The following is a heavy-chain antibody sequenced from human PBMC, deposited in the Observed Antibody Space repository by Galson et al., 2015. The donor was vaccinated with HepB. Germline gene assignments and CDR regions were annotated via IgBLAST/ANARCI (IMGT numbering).Heavy chain of an antibody. D-gene: IGHD2-8*01. Sequence: SPRLSCAASGFTFSSYAMHWVRQAPGKGLEWVAVISYDGSNKYYADSVKGRFTISRDNSKNTLYLQMNSLRAEDTAVYYCAGVKAFFDYWGQGTLVTVSS. CDR2: ISYDGSNK. V-gene: IGHV3-30-3*01. J-gene: IGHJ4*02. CDR1: GFTFSSYA. CDR3: AGVKAFFDY.